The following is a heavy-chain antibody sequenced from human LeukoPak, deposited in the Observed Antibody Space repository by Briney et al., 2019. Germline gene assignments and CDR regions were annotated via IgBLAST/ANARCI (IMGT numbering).Heavy chain of an antibody. V-gene: IGHV4-28*02. D-gene: IGHD4-23*01. CDR3: ARNGGGGDSDAFDI. CDR2: IYYGGNT. J-gene: IGHJ3*02. Sequence: PSQTLSLTCTVSGGSISSSNWWGWIRQPPGKGLEWIAYIYYGGNTFYNPSLKSRITMSVDTSKNQFSLKLSSVTAVDTAVYYCARNGGGGDSDAFDIWGQGTMVTVSS. CDR1: GGSISSSNW.